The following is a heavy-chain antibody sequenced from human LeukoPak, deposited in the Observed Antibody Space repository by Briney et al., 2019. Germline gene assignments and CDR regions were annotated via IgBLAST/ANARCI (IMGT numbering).Heavy chain of an antibody. Sequence: SETLSLTCTVSGGSISSNKYYWGWIRQPPGKGLEWIGSIYYSGSTYYNPSLKSRVTISVDTSKNQISLKLSSVTAADTAVYYCATPYSGGYHGLDIWGQGTMVTVSS. CDR1: GGSISSNKYY. CDR3: ATPYSGGYHGLDI. CDR2: IYYSGST. D-gene: IGHD1-26*01. J-gene: IGHJ3*02. V-gene: IGHV4-39*01.